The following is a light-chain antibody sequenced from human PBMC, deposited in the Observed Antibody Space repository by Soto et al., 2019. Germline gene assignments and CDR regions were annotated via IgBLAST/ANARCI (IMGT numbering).Light chain of an antibody. Sequence: EIVLTQSPGTLSLSPGERATLSCRASQSVSSSYLAWYQQKPGQAPRFLIYGASSRATGIPDRFSGSGSGTDFTLTISRLEPEDFAVYYCQQYGNSQPTFGQGTKVDIK. J-gene: IGKJ1*01. CDR2: GAS. CDR3: QQYGNSQPT. CDR1: QSVSSSY. V-gene: IGKV3-20*01.